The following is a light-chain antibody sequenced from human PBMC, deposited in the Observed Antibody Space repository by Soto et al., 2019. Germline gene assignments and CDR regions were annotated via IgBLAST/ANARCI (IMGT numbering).Light chain of an antibody. CDR1: SSDVGGYNY. J-gene: IGLJ1*01. CDR2: EVS. Sequence: QSVQTQPPSASGSPGQSVTISCTGTSSDVGGYNYVSWYQQHPGKAPKLMIYEVSKRPSGVPDRFSGSKSGNTASLSVSGLQAEDEADYYCSSYAGSNIYVFGTGTKVTVL. CDR3: SSYAGSNIYV. V-gene: IGLV2-8*01.